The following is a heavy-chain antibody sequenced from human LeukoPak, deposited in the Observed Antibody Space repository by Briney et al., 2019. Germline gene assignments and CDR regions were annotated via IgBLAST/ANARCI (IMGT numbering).Heavy chain of an antibody. CDR1: GYTFTNYG. CDR2: ISAYNGNA. D-gene: IGHD2-8*01. J-gene: IGHJ5*02. Sequence: ASVKVSCKASGYTFTNYGISWVRQAPGQGLEWMGWISAYNGNADYAQKFQGRVTMTRDTSTSTVYMELSSLRSEDTAVYYCVRDTNGVSWFDPWGQGTLVTVSS. CDR3: VRDTNGVSWFDP. V-gene: IGHV1-18*01.